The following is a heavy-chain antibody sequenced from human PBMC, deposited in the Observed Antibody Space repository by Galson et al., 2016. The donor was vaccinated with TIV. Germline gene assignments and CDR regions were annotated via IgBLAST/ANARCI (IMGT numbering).Heavy chain of an antibody. Sequence: SVKVSCKASGGTFSSNIINWIRQAPGQGLEWMGGIIPHVGIANYAQRSKGRVTITADKSTNTAYMELSSLRSEDTAMYYCATFAACGGDCYYFDYWGQGTLVTVSS. CDR1: GGTFSSNI. V-gene: IGHV1-69*10. CDR3: ATFAACGGDCYYFDY. D-gene: IGHD2-21*02. J-gene: IGHJ4*02. CDR2: IIPHVGIA.